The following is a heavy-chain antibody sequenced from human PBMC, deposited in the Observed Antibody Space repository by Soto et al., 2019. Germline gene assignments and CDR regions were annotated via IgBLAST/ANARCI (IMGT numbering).Heavy chain of an antibody. D-gene: IGHD6-19*01. CDR3: AREESSLIYYSDY. V-gene: IGHV3-74*01. J-gene: IGHJ4*02. Sequence: GGSLRLSCAASGLTFSSYWMHWVRQAPGKGLVWVSRINSDGSSTSYADSVKGRFTISRDNAKNTLYLQMNSLRAEDTAVYYCAREESSLIYYSDYWGQGPLVTVSS. CDR2: INSDGSST. CDR1: GLTFSSYW.